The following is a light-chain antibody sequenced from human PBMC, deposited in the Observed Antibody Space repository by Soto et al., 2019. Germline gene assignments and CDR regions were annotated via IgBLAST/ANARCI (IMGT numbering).Light chain of an antibody. J-gene: IGLJ3*02. CDR2: VGTGGIVG. CDR3: HCRRQWEQLRVRGV. V-gene: IGLV9-49*03. Sequence: QSVLAQPPSASASLGASVTLTCTLSSGYSNYKVDWYQQRPGKGPRFVMRVGTGGIVGSKGDGIPDRFSVLGSVLNRNLTIKNIQEEDESDYHCRRQWEQLRVRGVFGGGTKLTVL. CDR1: SGYSNYK.